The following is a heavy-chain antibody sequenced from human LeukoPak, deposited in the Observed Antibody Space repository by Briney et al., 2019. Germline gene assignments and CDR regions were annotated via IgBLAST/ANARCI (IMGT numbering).Heavy chain of an antibody. J-gene: IGHJ4*02. CDR2: IIPIFGTA. CDR1: GGTFSSYA. V-gene: IGHV1-69*01. D-gene: IGHD3-22*01. CDR3: ARGQYDSSGYYFESTFTR. Sequence: SVTVSCKASGGTFSSYAISWVRQAPGQGLEWMGGIIPIFGTANYAQKFQGRVTITADESTSTAYMELSSLRSEDTAVYYCARGQYDSSGYYFESTFTRWGQGTLVTVSS.